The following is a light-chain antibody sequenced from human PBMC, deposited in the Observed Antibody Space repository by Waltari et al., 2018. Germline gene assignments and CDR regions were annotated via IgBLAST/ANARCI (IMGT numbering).Light chain of an antibody. J-gene: IGLJ3*02. CDR1: NGDIGTYNY. Sequence: QSALTQPASVSGSPGQSITISCTGTNGDIGTYNYVPWYQQHPGKAPKLIIYEVNYRPSGVSNRFSGSKSGNTASLTISGLQAEDEADYYCCSFTRASTWVFGGGTKLTVL. CDR2: EVN. CDR3: CSFTRASTWV. V-gene: IGLV2-14*01.